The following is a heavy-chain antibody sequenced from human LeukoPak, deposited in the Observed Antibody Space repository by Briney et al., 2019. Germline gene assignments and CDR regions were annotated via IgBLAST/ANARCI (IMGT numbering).Heavy chain of an antibody. Sequence: GRSLRLSCAASGLTFSSYGMHWVRQAPGKGLEWVAVIWYDGSNKYYADSVKGRFTISRDNSKNTLYLQMNSLRAEDTAVYYCAKGLDWYCSGGSCYNIDYWGQGTLVTVSS. V-gene: IGHV3-33*06. J-gene: IGHJ4*02. CDR3: AKGLDWYCSGGSCYNIDY. CDR2: IWYDGSNK. CDR1: GLTFSSYG. D-gene: IGHD2-15*01.